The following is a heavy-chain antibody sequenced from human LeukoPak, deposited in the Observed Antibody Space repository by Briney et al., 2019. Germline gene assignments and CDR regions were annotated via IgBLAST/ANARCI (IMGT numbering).Heavy chain of an antibody. J-gene: IGHJ6*02. D-gene: IGHD3-10*01. CDR3: AKWVVRGVIPLYYYYGMDV. CDR1: GFTFSSYA. CDR2: TSGSGGST. Sequence: GGSLRLSCAASGFTFSSYAMSWVRQAPGKGLEWVSATSGSGGSTYYADSVKGRFTISRDNSKNTLYLQMNSLRAEDTAVYYCAKWVVRGVIPLYYYYGMDVWGQGTTVTVSS. V-gene: IGHV3-23*01.